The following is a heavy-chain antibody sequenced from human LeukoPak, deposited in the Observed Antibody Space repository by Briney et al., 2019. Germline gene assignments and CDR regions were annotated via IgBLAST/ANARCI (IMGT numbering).Heavy chain of an antibody. Sequence: SVKVSCKASGGTFSSYAISWVRQAPGQGLEWMGAIIPIFGTANYAQKFQGRVTITTDESTSTAYMELSSLRSEDTAVYYCARSNRTTVTPLGYYYMDVWGKGTTVTVSS. CDR1: GGTFSSYA. CDR2: IIPIFGTA. D-gene: IGHD4-17*01. CDR3: ARSNRTTVTPLGYYYMDV. J-gene: IGHJ6*03. V-gene: IGHV1-69*05.